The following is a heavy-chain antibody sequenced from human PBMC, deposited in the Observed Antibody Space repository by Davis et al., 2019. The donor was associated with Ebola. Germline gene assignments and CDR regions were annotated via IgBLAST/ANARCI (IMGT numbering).Heavy chain of an antibody. D-gene: IGHD3-16*01. Sequence: GGSLRLSCAASGFTFTDYYMGWIRQAPGKGLEWVGRIKTNADGGTVAYAAPVKGRFTISRDDAEQTLYLEMNSLKTEDTAVYYCTTDPGMMITFGGVVNHYGMDVWGRGTTVTVSS. V-gene: IGHV3-15*01. CDR2: IKTNADGGTV. J-gene: IGHJ6*02. CDR1: GFTFTDYY. CDR3: TTDPGMMITFGGVVNHYGMDV.